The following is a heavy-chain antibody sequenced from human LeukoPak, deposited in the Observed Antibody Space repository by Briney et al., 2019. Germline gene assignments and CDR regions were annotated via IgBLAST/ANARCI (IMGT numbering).Heavy chain of an antibody. V-gene: IGHV2-5*02. Sequence: SGPTLVKPTPTLTLTCTFAGFSLSTSGVGVGWIRQPPGKALEWLALIYWDDDKRYSPSLKSRLTITKDTSKNHVVLTMPNMDPLDTATYYCAHERWLNWDWGQGTLVTVSS. J-gene: IGHJ4*02. D-gene: IGHD5-24*01. CDR3: AHERWLNWD. CDR1: GFSLSTSGVG. CDR2: IYWDDDK.